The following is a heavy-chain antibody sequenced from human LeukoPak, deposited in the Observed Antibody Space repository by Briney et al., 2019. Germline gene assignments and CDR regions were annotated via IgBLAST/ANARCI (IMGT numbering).Heavy chain of an antibody. V-gene: IGHV1-69*05. Sequence: ASVKVSCKASGGTFSSYAISWVRQAPGQGLEWMGRIIPIFGTANYAQKFQGRVTVTTDESTSTAYMELSSLRSEDTAVYYCAREVGGAYYYDSSGYYYFDYWGQGTLVTVSS. D-gene: IGHD3-22*01. CDR3: AREVGGAYYYDSSGYYYFDY. J-gene: IGHJ4*02. CDR2: IIPIFGTA. CDR1: GGTFSSYA.